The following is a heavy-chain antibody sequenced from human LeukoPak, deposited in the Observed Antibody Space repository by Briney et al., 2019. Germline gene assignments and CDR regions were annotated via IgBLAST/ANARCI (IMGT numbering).Heavy chain of an antibody. V-gene: IGHV4-59*13. Sequence: SETLSLTCTVSGGSISSYYWSWIRQPPGKGLEWVGFIYYSGSTNYNPSLKSRVTRSVDTSKNQFSLKLSSVTAADTAVYYCARERDCSGGSCYHPGDFDYWGQGTLVTVSS. CDR2: IYYSGST. J-gene: IGHJ4*02. D-gene: IGHD2-15*01. CDR3: ARERDCSGGSCYHPGDFDY. CDR1: GGSISSYY.